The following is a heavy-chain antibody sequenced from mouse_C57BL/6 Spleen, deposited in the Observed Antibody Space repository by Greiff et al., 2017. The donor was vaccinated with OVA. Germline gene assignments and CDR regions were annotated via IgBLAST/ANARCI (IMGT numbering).Heavy chain of an antibody. V-gene: IGHV1-26*01. CDR1: GYTFTDYY. Sequence: EVQLQQSGPELVKPGASVKISCKASGYTFTDYYMNWVKQSHGKSLEWIGDINPNNGGTSYNQKFKGKATLTVDKSSSTAYMELRSLTSEDSAVXYCARNYYGSSHWYFDVWGTGTTVTVSS. D-gene: IGHD1-1*01. CDR3: ARNYYGSSHWYFDV. J-gene: IGHJ1*03. CDR2: INPNNGGT.